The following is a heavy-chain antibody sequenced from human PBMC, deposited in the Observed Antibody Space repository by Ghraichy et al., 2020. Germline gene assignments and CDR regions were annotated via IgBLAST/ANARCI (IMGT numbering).Heavy chain of an antibody. V-gene: IGHV3-30*01. Sequence: GGSLRLSCAASGFTFSSYAMHWVRQAPGKGLEWVAVISYDGSNKYYADSVKGRFTISRDNSKNTLYLQMNSLRAEDTAVYYCARDGIAAAGTGYFDLWGRGTLVTVSS. D-gene: IGHD6-13*01. CDR2: ISYDGSNK. CDR3: ARDGIAAAGTGYFDL. CDR1: GFTFSSYA. J-gene: IGHJ2*01.